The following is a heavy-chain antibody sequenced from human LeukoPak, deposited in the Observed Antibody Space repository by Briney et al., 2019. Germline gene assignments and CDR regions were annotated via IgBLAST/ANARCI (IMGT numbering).Heavy chain of an antibody. Sequence: SETLSLTCTVSGGSISSGDYYWSWIRQPPGKGLEWIGYIYYSGSTYYNPSLKSRVTISVDTSKNQFSLKLSSVTAADTAVYYCARDRGGILLDYWGQGTLVTVSS. D-gene: IGHD3-10*01. CDR1: GGSISSGDYY. CDR2: IYYSGST. V-gene: IGHV4-30-4*08. J-gene: IGHJ4*02. CDR3: ARDRGGILLDY.